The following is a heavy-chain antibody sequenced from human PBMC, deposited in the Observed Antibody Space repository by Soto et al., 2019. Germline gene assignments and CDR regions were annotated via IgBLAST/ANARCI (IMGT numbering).Heavy chain of an antibody. V-gene: IGHV4-59*01. J-gene: IGHJ6*03. CDR1: GGSISSYY. CDR3: ARGFASWLHVGYYYYYYMDV. CDR2: IYYSGST. Sequence: SETLSLTCTVSGGSISSYYWSWIRQPPGKGLEWIGYIYYSGSTNYNPSLKSRVTISVDTSKNQFSLKLSSVTAADTAVYYCARGFASWLHVGYYYYYYMDVWGKGTTVTVSS. D-gene: IGHD3-22*01.